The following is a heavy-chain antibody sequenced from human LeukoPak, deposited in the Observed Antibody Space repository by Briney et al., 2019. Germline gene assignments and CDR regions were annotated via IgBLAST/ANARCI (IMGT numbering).Heavy chain of an antibody. CDR1: GFTFSSYS. CDR2: ISWNSGSI. V-gene: IGHV3-9*01. J-gene: IGHJ4*02. Sequence: GGSLRLSCAASGFTFSSYSMNWVRQAPGKGLEWVSGISWNSGSIGYADSVKGRFTISRDNAKNSLYLQMNSLRAEDTALYYCAKAPIVGAPGGFDYWGQGTLVTVSS. D-gene: IGHD1-26*01. CDR3: AKAPIVGAPGGFDY.